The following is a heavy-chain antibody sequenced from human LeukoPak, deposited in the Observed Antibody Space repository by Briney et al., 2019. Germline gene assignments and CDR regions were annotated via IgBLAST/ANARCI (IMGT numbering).Heavy chain of an antibody. J-gene: IGHJ4*02. CDR1: GYTFTSYG. CDR3: ARRIAAAIDY. D-gene: IGHD6-13*01. V-gene: IGHV1-2*02. Sequence: ASVKVSCKASGYTFTSYGISWVRQAPGQGLEWMGWINPNSGGTNYAQKFQGRVTMTRDTSISTAYMELSRLRSDDTAVYYCARRIAAAIDYWGQGTLVTVSS. CDR2: INPNSGGT.